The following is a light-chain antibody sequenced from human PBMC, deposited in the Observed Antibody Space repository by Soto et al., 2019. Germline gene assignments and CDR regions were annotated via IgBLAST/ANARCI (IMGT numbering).Light chain of an antibody. CDR2: DAS. V-gene: IGKV1-5*01. J-gene: IGKJ1*01. CDR3: QQYSSHRT. Sequence: EIHMTQGGSTLSASVGYRVTINCRASQNVNDYLAWYQQKPGNSPKVLIYDASTLESGVPSRFSGSGSGTEFTLTISGLQADDFATYYCQQYSSHRTFGQGTMVDIK. CDR1: QNVNDY.